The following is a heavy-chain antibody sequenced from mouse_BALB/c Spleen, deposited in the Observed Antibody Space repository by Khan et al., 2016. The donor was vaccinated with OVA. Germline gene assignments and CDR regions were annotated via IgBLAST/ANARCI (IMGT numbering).Heavy chain of an antibody. CDR3: ASEGTGGWFAY. V-gene: IGHV1-4*01. J-gene: IGHJ3*01. D-gene: IGHD4-1*01. CDR2: INPSSGYT. Sequence: QVQLQQSGAELARPGASVKMSCKASGYTFTSYTMHWVKQRPGQGLEWIGYINPSSGYTNYNQKFKDKATLTADKSSSTAYMQLNSLTSEDSAVYDCASEGTGGWFAYWGQGTLVTVSA. CDR1: GYTFTSYT.